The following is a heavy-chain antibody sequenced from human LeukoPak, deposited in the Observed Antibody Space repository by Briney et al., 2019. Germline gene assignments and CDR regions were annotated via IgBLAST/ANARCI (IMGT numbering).Heavy chain of an antibody. Sequence: ASVKVSCKASGYTFTSYGISWVRQAPGQGLEWMGWISAYNGNTNYAQKLQGRVTMTTDTSTSTAYMELRSLRSDDTAVYYCARDGRVYYDSSRPGGYWGQGTLVTVSS. D-gene: IGHD3-22*01. V-gene: IGHV1-18*01. CDR3: ARDGRVYYDSSRPGGY. CDR1: GYTFTSYG. J-gene: IGHJ4*02. CDR2: ISAYNGNT.